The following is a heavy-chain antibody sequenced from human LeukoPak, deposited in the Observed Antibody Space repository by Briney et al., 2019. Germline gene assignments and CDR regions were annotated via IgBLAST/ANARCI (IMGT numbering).Heavy chain of an antibody. CDR2: ISGSGSGGST. CDR3: AKSGYNRFDF. Sequence: GGSLRLSCAASGFTFSSYGMSWVRQAPGKGLEWVSNISGSGSGGSTYYADSVKGRFTISRDNSKNTLYLQMNSLRAEDTAVYYCAKSGYNRFDFWGQGTLVTVSS. CDR1: GFTFSSYG. D-gene: IGHD5-24*01. V-gene: IGHV3-23*01. J-gene: IGHJ4*02.